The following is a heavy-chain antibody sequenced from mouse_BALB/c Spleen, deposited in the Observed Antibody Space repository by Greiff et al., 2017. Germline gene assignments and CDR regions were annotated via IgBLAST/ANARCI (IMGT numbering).Heavy chain of an antibody. CDR2: ISNLAYSI. V-gene: IGHV5-15*02. Sequence: EVMLVESGGGLVQPGGSRKISCAASGFTFSDYGMAKDRKAPGKGPEWVAFISNLAYSIYYADTVTCRFTISRENAKNTLYLSMSSLRSEDTAMYYCARAETATWDWCFDGWGAGTTVTVSS. CDR1: GFTFSDYG. D-gene: IGHD1-2*01. CDR3: ARAETATWDWCFDG. J-gene: IGHJ1*01.